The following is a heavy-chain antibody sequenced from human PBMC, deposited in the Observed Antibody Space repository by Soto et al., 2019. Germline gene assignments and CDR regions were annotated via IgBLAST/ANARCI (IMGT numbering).Heavy chain of an antibody. D-gene: IGHD1-20*01. CDR2: ISSSSSYT. CDR3: ARDWSRRKVSQKRLSGMDV. J-gene: IGHJ6*02. Sequence: PGGSLRLSCAASGFTFSDYYMSWIRHAPGKGLEWVSYISSSSSYTNYADSVKGRFTISRDNAKNSLYLQMNSLRAEDTAVYYCARDWSRRKVSQKRLSGMDVWGQGTTVTVSS. CDR1: GFTFSDYY. V-gene: IGHV3-11*06.